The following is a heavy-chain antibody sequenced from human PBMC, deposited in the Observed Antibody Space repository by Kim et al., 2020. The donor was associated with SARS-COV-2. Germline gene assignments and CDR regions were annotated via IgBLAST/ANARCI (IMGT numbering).Heavy chain of an antibody. D-gene: IGHD3-3*01. CDR1: GYTFTSYG. CDR2: ISAYNGNT. CDR3: ARDLRSITIFGVPQGGMDV. Sequence: ASVKVSCKASGYTFTSYGISWVRQAPGQGLEWMGWISAYNGNTNYAQKLQGRVTMTTDTSTSTAYMELRSLRSDDTAVYYCARDLRSITIFGVPQGGMDVWGQGTTVTVSS. V-gene: IGHV1-18*01. J-gene: IGHJ6*02.